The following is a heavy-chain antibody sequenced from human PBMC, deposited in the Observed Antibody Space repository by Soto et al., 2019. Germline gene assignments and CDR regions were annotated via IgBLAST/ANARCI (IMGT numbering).Heavy chain of an antibody. Sequence: PSETLSLTCTVSGGSISSSSYYWGWIRQPPGKGLEWIGGIYYSGSTYYNPSLKSRVTISVDTSRNQFSLKLSSVTAADTAVYYCARPSFWSDFYYYYGMDVWGQGTTVTFSS. CDR3: ARPSFWSDFYYYYGMDV. CDR2: IYYSGST. D-gene: IGHD3-3*01. J-gene: IGHJ6*02. V-gene: IGHV4-39*01. CDR1: GGSISSSSYY.